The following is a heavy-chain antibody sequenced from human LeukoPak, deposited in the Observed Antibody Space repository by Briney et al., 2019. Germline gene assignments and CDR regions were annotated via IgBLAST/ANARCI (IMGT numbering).Heavy chain of an antibody. CDR1: GGSFSGYY. J-gene: IGHJ6*02. Sequence: SETLSLTCAVYGGSFSGYYWSWIRQPPGKGLEWIGEINHSGSTNYNPSLKSRVTISVDKSKNQFSLKLSSVTAADTAVYYCARAWVYDYYYYGMDVWGQGTTVTVSS. CDR3: ARAWVYDYYYYGMDV. D-gene: IGHD2-8*01. CDR2: INHSGST. V-gene: IGHV4-34*01.